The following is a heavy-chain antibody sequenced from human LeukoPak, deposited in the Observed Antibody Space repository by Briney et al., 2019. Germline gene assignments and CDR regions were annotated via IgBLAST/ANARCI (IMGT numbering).Heavy chain of an antibody. CDR3: AKEYSSSSDAFDI. J-gene: IGHJ3*02. V-gene: IGHV1-2*02. Sequence: GASVKVSCKASGYTFTGYYMHWVRQAPGQGLGWMGWINPNSGGTNYAQKFQGRVTMTRDTSISTAYMELSRLRSDDTAVYYCAKEYSSSSDAFDIWGQGTMVTVSS. CDR2: INPNSGGT. D-gene: IGHD6-6*01. CDR1: GYTFTGYY.